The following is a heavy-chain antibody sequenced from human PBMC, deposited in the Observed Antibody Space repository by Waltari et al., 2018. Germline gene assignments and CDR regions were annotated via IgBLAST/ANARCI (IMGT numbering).Heavy chain of an antibody. D-gene: IGHD2-8*02. V-gene: IGHV4-34*02. CDR3: VRLEDCTGPGGNCYSGDSFALDV. Sequence: QVQLQQWGAGLLQPSETLSLTCAVYGGSFSGSYWGWIRQSPEKGLEWIGEINHAGNRNYNPSLRSRVTMLVDTSRSQFTLKLSSMTAADTALYYCVRLEDCTGPGGNCYSGDSFALDVWGQGTTVTVSS. CDR1: GGSFSGSY. CDR2: INHAGNR. J-gene: IGHJ6*02.